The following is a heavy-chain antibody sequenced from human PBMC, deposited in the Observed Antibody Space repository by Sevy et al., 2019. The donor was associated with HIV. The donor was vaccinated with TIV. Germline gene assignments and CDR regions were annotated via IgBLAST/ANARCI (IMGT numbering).Heavy chain of an antibody. V-gene: IGHV3-33*01. Sequence: GGSLRLSCAASGFTFSSYGMHWVRQAPGKGLEWVAVIWYDGSNKYYADSVKGRFAISRDNSKNTLYLQMNSLRTEDTAVYYCARDRATVTSSTLGYWGQGTLVTVSS. CDR2: IWYDGSNK. D-gene: IGHD4-17*01. J-gene: IGHJ4*02. CDR3: ARDRATVTSSTLGY. CDR1: GFTFSSYG.